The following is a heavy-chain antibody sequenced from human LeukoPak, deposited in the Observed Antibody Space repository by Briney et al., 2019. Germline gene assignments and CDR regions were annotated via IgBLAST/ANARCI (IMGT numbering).Heavy chain of an antibody. CDR3: ARDSGYSYADDY. Sequence: GGSPRLSCAASGFTFSGSDMHWVRQAPGKGLEWVSYITYNSGTIFYADSVKGRFTISRDNAKDSLYLQMSSLRDEHTAVYYCARDSGYSYADDYWGQGTLVTVSS. CDR1: GFTFSGSD. J-gene: IGHJ4*02. CDR2: ITYNSGTI. D-gene: IGHD5-18*01. V-gene: IGHV3-48*02.